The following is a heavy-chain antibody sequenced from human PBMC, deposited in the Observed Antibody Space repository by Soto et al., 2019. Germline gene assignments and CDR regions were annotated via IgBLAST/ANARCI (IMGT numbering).Heavy chain of an antibody. J-gene: IGHJ4*02. D-gene: IGHD2-15*01. V-gene: IGHV5-51*01. CDR1: GYSFSTYW. CDR3: ARLGKKRRVDY. CDR2: IYPADSDT. Sequence: VESLKISCKGSGYSFSTYWIGWVFQMPGKGLEWMGSIYPADSDTRYIPSFQGQVTISADKSISTAYLQWRRLKASDTAMYCCARLGKKRRVDYWGQGTLVTVSS.